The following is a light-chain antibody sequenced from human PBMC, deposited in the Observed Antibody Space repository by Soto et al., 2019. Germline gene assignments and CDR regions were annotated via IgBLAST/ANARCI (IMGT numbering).Light chain of an antibody. CDR3: SSYGGNFLRV. Sequence: QSALTQPASVSWSPGQSITISCTGTSSDVGSYNLVSWYQQHPGKAPKLMIYEGSKRPSGVSNRFSGSKSGNTASLTISGLQAGDEAVYYCSSYGGNFLRVFGTGTKLTVL. CDR2: EGS. J-gene: IGLJ1*01. CDR1: SSDVGSYNL. V-gene: IGLV2-14*02.